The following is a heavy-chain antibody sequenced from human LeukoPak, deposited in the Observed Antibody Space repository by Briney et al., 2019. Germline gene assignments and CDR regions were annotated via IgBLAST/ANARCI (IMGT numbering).Heavy chain of an antibody. V-gene: IGHV4-61*08. CDR2: IYYSGST. D-gene: IGHD6-19*01. J-gene: IGHJ6*03. CDR3: ARIAVAGHYYYYYMDV. CDR1: GGFISSAGYS. Sequence: SETLSLTCAVSGGFISSAGYSYSWIRQPPGKGLEWIGYIYYSGSTNYNPSLKSRVTISVDTSKNQFSLKLSSVTAADTAVYYCARIAVAGHYYYYYMDVWGKGTTVTVSS.